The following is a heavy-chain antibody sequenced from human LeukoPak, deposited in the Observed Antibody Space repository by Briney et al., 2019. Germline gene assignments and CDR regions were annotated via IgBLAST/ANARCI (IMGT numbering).Heavy chain of an antibody. CDR2: ISSSGGTI. V-gene: IGHV3-48*03. D-gene: IGHD6-13*01. Sequence: GGSLRLSCAASGFTFINYEMNWVRQAPGKGLEWVSYISSSGGTIYYADSVKGRFTISRDNAKNSLYLQMNSLRAEDTALYYCARDRIAAAGGHDAFDIWGQGTMVTVSS. CDR3: ARDRIAAAGGHDAFDI. CDR1: GFTFINYE. J-gene: IGHJ3*02.